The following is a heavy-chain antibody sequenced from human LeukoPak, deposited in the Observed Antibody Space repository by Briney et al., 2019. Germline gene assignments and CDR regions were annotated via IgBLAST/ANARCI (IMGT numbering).Heavy chain of an antibody. J-gene: IGHJ6*02. D-gene: IGHD6-19*01. CDR1: GFTFSSYW. CDR2: INSDGSST. Sequence: PGGSLRLSCAASGFTFSSYWMHWVRQATGKGLAWVSRINSDGSSTSYADSVKGRFTVSRDNAKNTLYLQMNSLRAEDTAVYYCARDPGEQWLVRGGNYYYGMDVWGQGTTVTVSS. CDR3: ARDPGEQWLVRGGNYYYGMDV. V-gene: IGHV3-74*01.